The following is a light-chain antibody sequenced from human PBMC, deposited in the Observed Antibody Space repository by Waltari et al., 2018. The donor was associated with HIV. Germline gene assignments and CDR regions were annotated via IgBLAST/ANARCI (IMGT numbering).Light chain of an antibody. J-gene: IGLJ2*01. CDR1: SSIIGSND. CDR3: ATWDDSLNGPL. V-gene: IGLV1-44*01. Sequence: QSVLTQPPSASGTPGLRVTISCSAISSIIGSNDVSWYQQFPGTAPKLLMSANHQRPSGVPDRFSASKSGTSASLSISGLHSEDEADYYCATWDDSLNGPLFGGGTKLTVL. CDR2: ANH.